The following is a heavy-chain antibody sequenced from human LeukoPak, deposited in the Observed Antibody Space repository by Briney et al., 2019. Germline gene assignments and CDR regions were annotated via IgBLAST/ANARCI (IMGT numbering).Heavy chain of an antibody. Sequence: SQTLSLTCTVSGGSISSGSYYWSWIRQPPGKGLEWIGYIYYSGSTNYNPSLKSRVTISLDTSKNQFSLKLSSVTAADTAVYYCARVDRGVNQKCDYWGQGTLVTVSS. J-gene: IGHJ4*02. CDR3: ARVDRGVNQKCDY. CDR2: IYYSGST. D-gene: IGHD3-10*01. V-gene: IGHV4-61*01. CDR1: GGSISSGSYY.